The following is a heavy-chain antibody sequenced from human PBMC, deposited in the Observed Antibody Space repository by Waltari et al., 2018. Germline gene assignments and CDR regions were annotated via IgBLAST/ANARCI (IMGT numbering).Heavy chain of an antibody. J-gene: IGHJ4*02. D-gene: IGHD3-10*01. CDR2: ISFDGSNK. V-gene: IGHV3-30-3*01. Sequence: QVQLVESGGGVVQPGRSLRLSCAASGFTFRSYAMHWVRQAPGKGLEWVAVISFDGSNKYYADSVKGRFTISRDNSKNTLYLQMNSLRAEDTAVYYCARDRENSYFDYWGQGTLVTVSS. CDR1: GFTFRSYA. CDR3: ARDRENSYFDY.